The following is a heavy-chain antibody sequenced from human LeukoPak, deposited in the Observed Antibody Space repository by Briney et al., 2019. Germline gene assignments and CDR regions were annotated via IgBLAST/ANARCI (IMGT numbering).Heavy chain of an antibody. CDR3: ARRRPQASGWLFDY. J-gene: IGHJ4*02. D-gene: IGHD6-19*01. CDR1: GGSISSYY. CDR2: IYTSGST. V-gene: IGHV4-4*09. Sequence: PSETLSLTCTVSGGSISSYYWSWIRQPPGKGLEWIGYIYTSGSTNYNPSLKSRVTISVDTSKNQFSLKLSSVTAADTAVYYCARRRPQASGWLFDYWGQGTLVTVSS.